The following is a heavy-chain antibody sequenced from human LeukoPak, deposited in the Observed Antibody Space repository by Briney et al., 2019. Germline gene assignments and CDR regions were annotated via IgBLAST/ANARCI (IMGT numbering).Heavy chain of an antibody. J-gene: IGHJ3*02. D-gene: IGHD6-13*01. CDR1: GGSISSYY. CDR2: IYYSGST. CDR3: ARYLIGAAAGSNAFDI. Sequence: PSETLSLTCTVSGGSISSYYWSWIRQPPGKGLEWIGYIYYSGSTNYNPSLKSRVTISVGTSKNQFSLKLSSVTAADTAVYYCARYLIGAAAGSNAFDIWGQGTMVTVSS. V-gene: IGHV4-59*01.